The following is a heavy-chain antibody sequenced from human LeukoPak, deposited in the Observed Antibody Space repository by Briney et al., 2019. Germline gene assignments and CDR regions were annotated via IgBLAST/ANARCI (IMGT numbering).Heavy chain of an antibody. CDR2: IGPRSGDT. D-gene: IGHD6-19*01. V-gene: IGHV1-2*02. J-gene: IGHJ4*02. Sequence: EASVKVSCKASGYSFTDYYMHWVRQAPGQGLEWMGWIGPRSGDTKSAQKFQGRVTLTRDTSISTIYMELSSLRFDDTAVYYCARPYSSGWYYFDYWGQGTLVTVSS. CDR1: GYSFTDYY. CDR3: ARPYSSGWYYFDY.